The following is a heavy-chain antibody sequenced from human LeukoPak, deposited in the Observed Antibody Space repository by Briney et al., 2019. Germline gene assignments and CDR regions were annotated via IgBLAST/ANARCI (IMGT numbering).Heavy chain of an antibody. Sequence: PSETLSLTCTVSGGSISSYYWSWIRQPPGKGLEWIGYIYYSGSTNYNPSLKSRVTISVDTSKNQFSLKLSSVTAADTAVYYCARQETRGDLPNWYFDLWGRGTLVTVSS. J-gene: IGHJ2*01. CDR2: IYYSGST. V-gene: IGHV4-59*01. D-gene: IGHD4-17*01. CDR3: ARQETRGDLPNWYFDL. CDR1: GGSISSYY.